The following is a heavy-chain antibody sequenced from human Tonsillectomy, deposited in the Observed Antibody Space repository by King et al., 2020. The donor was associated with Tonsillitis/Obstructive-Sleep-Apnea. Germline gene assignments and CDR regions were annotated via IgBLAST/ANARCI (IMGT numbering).Heavy chain of an antibody. CDR2: ISYDGSNN. V-gene: IGHV3-30*04. CDR1: GFTFSTYA. D-gene: IGHD2-2*02. CDR3: ARDRNCSSTSCYNAFYI. Sequence: VQLVESGGGVVQPGRSLRLSCAASGFTFSTYAMHWVRQAPGKGLEWVAVISYDGSNNYYADSVKGRFTISRDNSKNTLYLQMNSLRDENTAVYYCARDRNCSSTSCYNAFYIWGQGTMVTVSS. J-gene: IGHJ3*02.